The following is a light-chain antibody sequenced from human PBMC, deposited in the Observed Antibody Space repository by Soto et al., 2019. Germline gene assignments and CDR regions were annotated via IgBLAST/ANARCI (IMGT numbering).Light chain of an antibody. CDR3: QQYGSSPPVT. CDR2: GAS. J-gene: IGKJ4*01. CDR1: QSVRGY. V-gene: IGKV3-20*01. Sequence: EIVLTQSPATLSLSPGERATLSCRASQSVRGYLAWYQQKPGQAPRLLIYGASSRATGIPDRFSGSGSGTDFTLTISRLEPEDFAVYYCQQYGSSPPVTFGGGTKVDIK.